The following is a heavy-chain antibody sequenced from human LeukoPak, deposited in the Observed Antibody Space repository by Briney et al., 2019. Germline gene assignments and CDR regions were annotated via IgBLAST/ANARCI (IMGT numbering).Heavy chain of an antibody. V-gene: IGHV1-2*02. D-gene: IGHD4-17*01. J-gene: IGHJ5*02. CDR3: ARAATSDYGDYSWFDP. Sequence: PGASVEVSFQASGYPFTCYYMHWVRPAPGQGLEWMGWINPNSGGTNYAQKFQGRVTMTRDTSISTAYMELSRLRSDDTAVYYCARAATSDYGDYSWFDPWGQGTLVTVSS. CDR1: GYPFTCYY. CDR2: INPNSGGT.